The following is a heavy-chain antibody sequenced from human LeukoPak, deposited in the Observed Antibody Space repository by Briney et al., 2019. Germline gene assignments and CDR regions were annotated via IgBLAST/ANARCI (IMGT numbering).Heavy chain of an antibody. CDR1: GFTFSKAW. CDR3: ARKGGYSSGYYY. CDR2: IKQGGSEK. D-gene: IGHD3-22*01. Sequence: GGSLRLSCVASGFTFSKAWMSWVRQAPGKGLEWVANIKQGGSEKYYVDSVKGRFTISTDNTNTSLYLQMDSLRVEDTAVYYCARKGGYSSGYYYWGQGTLVTVSS. V-gene: IGHV3-7*01. J-gene: IGHJ4*02.